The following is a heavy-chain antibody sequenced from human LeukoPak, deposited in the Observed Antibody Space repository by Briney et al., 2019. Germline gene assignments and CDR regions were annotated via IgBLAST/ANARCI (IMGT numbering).Heavy chain of an antibody. CDR1: GFTFSGSA. Sequence: PGGSLRLSCAASGFTFSGSAMHWVSQASGKGLEWVGRIRSKANSYATAYAASVKGRFTISRDDSKNTAYLQMNSLKTEDTAVYYCTRQRRAYSYGYDYWGQGTLVTVSS. CDR2: IRSKANSYAT. J-gene: IGHJ4*02. CDR3: TRQRRAYSYGYDY. V-gene: IGHV3-73*01. D-gene: IGHD5-18*01.